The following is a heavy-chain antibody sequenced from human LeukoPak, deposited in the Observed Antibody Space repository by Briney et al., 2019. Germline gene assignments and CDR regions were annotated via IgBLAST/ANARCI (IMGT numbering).Heavy chain of an antibody. V-gene: IGHV3-23*01. D-gene: IGHD1-26*01. CDR3: AKDEGGFDY. CDR2: ISGSGGST. J-gene: IGHJ4*02. CDR1: GFTFSSYA. Sequence: TGGSLRLSCAASGFTFSSYAMSWVRQAPGKGLEWVSSISGSGGSTYYADSVKGRFTISRDNSKNTLYLQMNSLRAEDTAVYYLAKDEGGFDYWGQGTLVTVSS.